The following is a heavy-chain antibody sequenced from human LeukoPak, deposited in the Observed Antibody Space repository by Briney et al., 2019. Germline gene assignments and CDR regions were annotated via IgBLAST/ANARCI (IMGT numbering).Heavy chain of an antibody. Sequence: GGSLRLSYSASGFTVSSNYMSWVRQAPGKGLAWVSVIYSGGSTYYADSVKGRFTISRDNSKNTLYLQMNSLRAEDTAVYYCAREGITIPFDPWGRGTLVTVSS. D-gene: IGHD2-21*01. CDR3: AREGITIPFDP. V-gene: IGHV3-66*01. CDR1: GFTVSSNY. J-gene: IGHJ5*02. CDR2: IYSGGST.